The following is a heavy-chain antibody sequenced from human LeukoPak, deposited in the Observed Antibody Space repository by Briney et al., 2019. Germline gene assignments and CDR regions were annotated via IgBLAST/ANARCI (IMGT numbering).Heavy chain of an antibody. CDR2: IHHSGRT. J-gene: IGHJ4*02. V-gene: IGHV4-38-2*02. CDR1: GYSISSDYY. CDR3: ARYYDSSGYSPYYFDY. Sequence: PSETLSLTCTVSGYSISSDYYWGWIRQPPGKGLEWIGSIHHSGRTYYNPSLKSRVTISVDTSKNQFSLKLSSVTAADTAVYYCARYYDSSGYSPYYFDYWGQGTLVTVSS. D-gene: IGHD3-22*01.